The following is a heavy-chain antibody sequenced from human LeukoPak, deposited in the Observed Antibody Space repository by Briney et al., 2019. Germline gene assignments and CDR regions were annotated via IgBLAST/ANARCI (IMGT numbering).Heavy chain of an antibody. J-gene: IGHJ4*02. V-gene: IGHV4-34*01. Sequence: AETRSLTCAVYGASFSDSYWSWIRQPPERGRGWIGEINNSGSTSYNPPRNRRDIMSVDRSKNQFSLRLTSVTAADTAVYYCARGRYGPRLGNWGQGTLVTVSS. CDR2: INNSGST. CDR1: GASFSDSY. CDR3: ARGRYGPRLGN. D-gene: IGHD3-16*01.